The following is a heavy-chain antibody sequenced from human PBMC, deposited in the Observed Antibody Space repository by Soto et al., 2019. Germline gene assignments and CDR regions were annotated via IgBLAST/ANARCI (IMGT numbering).Heavy chain of an antibody. CDR2: IIPIFGTA. D-gene: IGHD3-3*01. V-gene: IGHV1-69*13. CDR3: ARDDWVWSGRNYYYYYGMDV. J-gene: IGHJ6*02. CDR1: GGTFSSYA. Sequence: SVKVSCKASGGTFSSYATSWVRQAPGQGLEWMGGIIPIFGTANYAQKFQGRVTITADESTSTAYMELSSLRSEDTAAYYCARDDWVWSGRNYYYYYGMDVWGQGTTVTVSS.